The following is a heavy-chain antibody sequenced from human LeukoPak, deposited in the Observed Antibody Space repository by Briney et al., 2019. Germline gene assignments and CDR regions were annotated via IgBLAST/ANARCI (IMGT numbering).Heavy chain of an antibody. D-gene: IGHD3-22*01. CDR2: ISGSGGSA. V-gene: IGHV3-23*01. Sequence: GGSLRLSCAASGFTFSSYAMSWVRQAPGKGLEWVSGISGSGGSAYYADSVKGRFTISRDNSKNRLYLQMNSLRAEDTAVYYCAKSDDSSGYYYGIVYLGQGTLVTVSS. CDR3: AKSDDSSGYYYGIVY. CDR1: GFTFSSYA. J-gene: IGHJ4*02.